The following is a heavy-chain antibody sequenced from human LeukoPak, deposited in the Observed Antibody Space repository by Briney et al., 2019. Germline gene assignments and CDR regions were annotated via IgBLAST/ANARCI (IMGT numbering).Heavy chain of an antibody. D-gene: IGHD2/OR15-2a*01. CDR1: GFTFSNYA. CDR3: AKDADFEYSTSPDP. Sequence: GGSLRLSCTASGFTFSNYAMNWVRQGPGKGLEWVSSISNSGRGTYYADFVQGRFIISRDNSKSTVYLQMSSLRAEDTAIYFCAKDADFEYSTSPDPWGQGTLVTVSS. CDR2: ISNSGRGT. V-gene: IGHV3-23*01. J-gene: IGHJ5*02.